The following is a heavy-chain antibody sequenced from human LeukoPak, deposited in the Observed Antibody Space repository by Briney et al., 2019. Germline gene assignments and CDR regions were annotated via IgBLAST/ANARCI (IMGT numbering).Heavy chain of an antibody. CDR1: ADSFSSHY. J-gene: IGHJ3*02. V-gene: IGHV4-59*11. D-gene: IGHD4-17*01. Sequence: SETLSLTCAVSADSFSSHYWTWIRQAPGKGLEWIGYISYIGSTNYNPSLKSRVTISIDTSKNQFSLKLSSVTAADTAVYYCARDLVTVTKGFDIWGQGTMVSVSS. CDR3: ARDLVTVTKGFDI. CDR2: ISYIGST.